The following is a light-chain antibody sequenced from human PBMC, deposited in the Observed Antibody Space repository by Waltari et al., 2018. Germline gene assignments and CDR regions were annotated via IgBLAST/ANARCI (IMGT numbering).Light chain of an antibody. V-gene: IGLV4-69*01. CDR1: SRHRSHA. Sequence: QLVLTQPPSASASLGASVKPTCPLSSRHRSHAIAWHQQQPEKGPRYLMKVTSDGSHNKGDGTPDRFSGASSGAERYLTISRLRSEDEADYYCQTWGTGILVFGTGTKVTVL. CDR3: QTWGTGILV. J-gene: IGLJ1*01. CDR2: VTSDGSH.